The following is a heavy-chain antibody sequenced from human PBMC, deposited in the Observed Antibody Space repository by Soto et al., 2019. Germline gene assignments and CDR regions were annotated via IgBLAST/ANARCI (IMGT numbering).Heavy chain of an antibody. D-gene: IGHD6-13*01. J-gene: IGHJ4*02. V-gene: IGHV4-59*01. Sequence: SSETLSLTCTVSGGSISSYYWSWIRQPPGKGLEWIGYIYYGGSTNYNPSLKSRVTISVDTSKNQFSLKLSSVTAADTAVYYCAREVIAAAPDTWGQGTLVTVSS. CDR1: GGSISSYY. CDR3: AREVIAAAPDT. CDR2: IYYGGST.